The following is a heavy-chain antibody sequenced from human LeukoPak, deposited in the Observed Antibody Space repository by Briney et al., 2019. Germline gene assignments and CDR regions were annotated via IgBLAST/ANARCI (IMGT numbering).Heavy chain of an antibody. CDR2: VGISSGNT. CDR3: ARDHNYAFDN. V-gene: IGHV3-48*04. D-gene: IGHD1-1*01. CDR1: GFTFSDYS. J-gene: IGHJ4*02. Sequence: GGSLRLFCAASGFTFSDYSMNWVRQAPGKGLEGISWVGISSGNTKYADSVKGRFTISGDNAKSSLYLQMNSLRVEDTAVYYCARDHNYAFDNWGQGTLVTVSS.